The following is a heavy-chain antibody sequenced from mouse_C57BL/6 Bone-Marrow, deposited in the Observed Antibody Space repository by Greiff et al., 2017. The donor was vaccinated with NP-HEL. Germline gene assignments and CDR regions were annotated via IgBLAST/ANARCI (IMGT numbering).Heavy chain of an antibody. CDR1: GYTFTDYN. D-gene: IGHD1-1*01. CDR3: ASITTVVRYFDV. V-gene: IGHV1-22*01. CDR2: INPNNGGT. Sequence: EVMLVESGPELVKPGASVKMSCKASGYTFTDYNMHWVKQSHGKSLEWIGYINPNNGGTSYNQKFKGKATLTVNKSSSTAYMELRSLTSDDSAVYYYASITTVVRYFDVWGTGTTVTVSS. J-gene: IGHJ1*03.